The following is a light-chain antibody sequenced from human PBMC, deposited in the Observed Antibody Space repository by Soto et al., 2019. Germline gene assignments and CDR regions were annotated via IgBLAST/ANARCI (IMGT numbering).Light chain of an antibody. CDR1: QSFSSN. CDR3: QQYGSSSS. CDR2: GAS. Sequence: EIVMSQSPATLSVSPGERATLSCRASQSFSSNLVWYQQKPGQAPRLLIYGASSRATGIPDRFSGSGSGTDFTLTISRLEPEDFAVYYCQQYGSSSSFGGGTKVDIK. J-gene: IGKJ4*01. V-gene: IGKV3-20*01.